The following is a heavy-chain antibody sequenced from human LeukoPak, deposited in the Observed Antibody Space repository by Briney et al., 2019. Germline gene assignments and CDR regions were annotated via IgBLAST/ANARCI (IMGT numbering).Heavy chain of an antibody. V-gene: IGHV3-48*03. J-gene: IGHJ4*02. Sequence: GGSLRLSCAASGFIFSNSEMNWVRQAPGKGLEWVSYVRSSGSAIYYADSVKGRFTISRGDAKNSLYLQMSSLRAEDTAVYYCASGVIAGRNYWGQGTLVTVSS. CDR2: VRSSGSAI. CDR3: ASGVIAGRNY. CDR1: GFIFSNSE. D-gene: IGHD6-6*01.